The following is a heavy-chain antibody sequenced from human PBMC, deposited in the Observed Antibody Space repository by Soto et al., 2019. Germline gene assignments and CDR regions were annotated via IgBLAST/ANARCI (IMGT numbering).Heavy chain of an antibody. CDR3: ATLNSFGSDY. CDR2: IYSDGSGT. CDR1: GFTFSNFW. J-gene: IGHJ4*02. D-gene: IGHD5-18*01. V-gene: IGHV3-74*03. Sequence: GGSLRLSCAASGFTFSNFWMHWVRQAPGKGLVWVSRIYSDGSGTMYADSVKGRFTISRDNAKSTLFLQMNSLRAEDTAVYYCATLNSFGSDYWGRGTLVTVSS.